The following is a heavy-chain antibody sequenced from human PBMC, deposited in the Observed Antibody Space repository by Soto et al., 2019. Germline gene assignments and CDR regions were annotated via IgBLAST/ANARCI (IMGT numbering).Heavy chain of an antibody. D-gene: IGHD1-26*01. CDR3: ARHPVSGSYAYYYGMDV. CDR2: IIPIFGTA. CDR1: GGTFSSYA. J-gene: IGHJ6*02. V-gene: IGHV1-69*12. Sequence: QVQLVQSGAEVKKPGSSVKVSCKASGGTFSSYAISWVRQAPGQGLEWMGGIIPIFGTADYAQKFQGRVTITADESTSTAYMELSRLRSEDTAVYYCARHPVSGSYAYYYGMDVWGQGTTVTVSS.